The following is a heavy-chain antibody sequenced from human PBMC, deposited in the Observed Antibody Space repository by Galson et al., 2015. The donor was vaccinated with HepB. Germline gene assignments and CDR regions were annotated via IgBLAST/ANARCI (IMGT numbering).Heavy chain of an antibody. CDR3: ARAFSSPWTTNHFDY. J-gene: IGHJ4*02. D-gene: IGHD6-13*01. CDR2: IYPGDSTT. CDR1: GYSFTTYW. Sequence: QSGAEVKKPGESLKISCKAPGYSFTTYWIGWVRQMPGKGLEWMGIIYPGDSTTRYSPSFQGQVTISADKSISTAYLQWSSLKASDTAMYYCARAFSSPWTTNHFDYWGQGTLVTVSS. V-gene: IGHV5-51*03.